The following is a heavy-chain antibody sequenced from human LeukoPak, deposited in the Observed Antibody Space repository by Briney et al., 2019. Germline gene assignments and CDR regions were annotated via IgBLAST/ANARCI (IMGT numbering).Heavy chain of an antibody. CDR3: AMDINGDLFHV. J-gene: IGHJ4*02. D-gene: IGHD2-2*03. CDR2: IKSAGSAT. V-gene: IGHV3-74*01. Sequence: PGGSLRLSCAGSEFSFSSYWMHWVGQPPEKGLEWVFSIKSAGSATAYADSVKGRFSMSTDSAKYTASLHMNSLRVEDTAMYYCAMDINGDLFHVWGQGTPVTVSS. CDR1: EFSFSSYW.